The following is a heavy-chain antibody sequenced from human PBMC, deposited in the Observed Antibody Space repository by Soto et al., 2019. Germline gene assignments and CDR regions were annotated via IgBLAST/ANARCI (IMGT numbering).Heavy chain of an antibody. CDR1: GFTFSSYG. D-gene: IGHD3-16*01. CDR2: IWYDGSNK. J-gene: IGHJ4*02. Sequence: GGSLRLSCAASGFTFSSYGMHWVRQAPGKGLEWVAVIWYDGSNKYYADSVKGRFTISRDNSKNTLYLQMNSLRAEDTAVYYCARGLGEWLAEGYFDYWGQGTLVTVSS. V-gene: IGHV3-33*01. CDR3: ARGLGEWLAEGYFDY.